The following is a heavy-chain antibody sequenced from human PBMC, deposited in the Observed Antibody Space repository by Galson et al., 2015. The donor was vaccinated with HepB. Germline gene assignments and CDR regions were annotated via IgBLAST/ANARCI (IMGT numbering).Heavy chain of an antibody. CDR2: IKQDGSEK. CDR1: GFTFSSYW. V-gene: IGHV3-7*03. J-gene: IGHJ4*02. Sequence: SLRLSCAASGFTFSSYWMSWVRQAPGKGLEWAANIKQDGSEKYYVDSVKGRFTISRDNAKNSLYLQMNSLRAEDTAVYYCARGNVGGATIFAWGHDYWGQGTLVTVSS. D-gene: IGHD1-26*01. CDR3: ARGNVGGATIFAWGHDY.